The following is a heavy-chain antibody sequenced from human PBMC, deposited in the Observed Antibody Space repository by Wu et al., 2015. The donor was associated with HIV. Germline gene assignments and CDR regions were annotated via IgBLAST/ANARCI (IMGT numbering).Heavy chain of an antibody. CDR2: IRANSGGT. CDR1: GFIFTDYY. V-gene: IGHV1-2*02. Sequence: QVQLVQSGAEVKKPGASVKVSCRASGFIFTDYYIHWMRQAAGQGPEWMGWIRANSGGTKYAQNFQGRVTMTRDTSFSSAYMELSSLRSDDTAVYFCARDRAGDNILIADCWGQGTLVTVSS. J-gene: IGHJ4*02. D-gene: IGHD3-9*01. CDR3: ARDRAGDNILIADC.